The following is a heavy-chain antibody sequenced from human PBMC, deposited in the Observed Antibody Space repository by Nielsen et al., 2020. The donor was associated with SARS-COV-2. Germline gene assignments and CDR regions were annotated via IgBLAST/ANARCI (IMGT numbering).Heavy chain of an antibody. J-gene: IGHJ4*02. D-gene: IGHD1-1*01. V-gene: IGHV3-23*01. Sequence: GESLKISCVASGITYINYGMSWVRQAPGKGLEWVSSIGTSGGNSYYSDSVKGRFTISRDISKNTLFLQMNSLRAEDTALYYCTTRTFYLDYWGQGTLVTVSS. CDR2: IGTSGGNS. CDR1: GITYINYG. CDR3: TTRTFYLDY.